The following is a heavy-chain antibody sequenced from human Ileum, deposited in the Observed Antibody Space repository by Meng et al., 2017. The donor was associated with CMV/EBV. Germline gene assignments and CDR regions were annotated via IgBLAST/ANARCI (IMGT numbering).Heavy chain of an antibody. Sequence: HVLLVPSGGEVKKTGDSGRLSCKASGYNFRDYGVTWVRQVPGQGLEWMGWIRGENGNTNYAQKFQGRVTMTTDTFTRTAYMQLRTLRSDDSAMYYCARGKPNLVGATGFDHWGQGTLVTVSS. CDR3: ARGKPNLVGATGFDH. CDR1: GYNFRDYG. CDR2: IRGENGNT. V-gene: IGHV1-18*01. D-gene: IGHD1-26*01. J-gene: IGHJ4*02.